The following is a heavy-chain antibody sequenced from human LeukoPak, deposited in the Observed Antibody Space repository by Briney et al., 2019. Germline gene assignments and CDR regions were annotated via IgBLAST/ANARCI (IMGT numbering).Heavy chain of an antibody. Sequence: GGSLRLSCAASGFTFSSYAMHWVRQAPGKGLEWVGVISYDGSNKYYADSVKGRFTISRDNSKNTLYLQMNSLRAEDTAVYYCARGLSDRSGYYYGGGLFWGQGTLVTVSS. CDR3: ARGLSDRSGYYYGGGLF. J-gene: IGHJ4*02. D-gene: IGHD3-22*01. V-gene: IGHV3-30-3*01. CDR1: GFTFSSYA. CDR2: ISYDGSNK.